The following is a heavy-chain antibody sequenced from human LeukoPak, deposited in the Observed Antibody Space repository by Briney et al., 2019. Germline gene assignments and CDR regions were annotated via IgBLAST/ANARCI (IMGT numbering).Heavy chain of an antibody. Sequence: GGSLRLSCAVSGFTFSSYGMHWVRQAPGKGLEWVAFIRYDGSSKYYADSVKGRFTISRDNSKNTLYLQMNSLRAEDTDVYYCAKIHNFDYWGQGTLVTVSS. V-gene: IGHV3-30*02. CDR3: AKIHNFDY. D-gene: IGHD5-18*01. J-gene: IGHJ4*02. CDR2: IRYDGSSK. CDR1: GFTFSSYG.